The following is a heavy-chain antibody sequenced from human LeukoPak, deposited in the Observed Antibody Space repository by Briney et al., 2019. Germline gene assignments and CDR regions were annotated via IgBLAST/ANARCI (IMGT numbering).Heavy chain of an antibody. D-gene: IGHD3-10*01. V-gene: IGHV4-34*01. CDR2: INHSGST. J-gene: IGHJ2*01. Sequence: SETLSLTCAVYGGSFSGYYWSWIRQPPGKGLEWIGEINHSGSTNYNPSLKSRVTISVDRSKNQSSLKLSSVTAADTAVYYCARDPGGYFDLWGRGTLVTVSS. CDR1: GGSFSGYY. CDR3: ARDPGGYFDL.